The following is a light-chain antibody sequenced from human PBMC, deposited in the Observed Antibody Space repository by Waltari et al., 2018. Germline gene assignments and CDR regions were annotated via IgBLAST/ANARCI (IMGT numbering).Light chain of an antibody. CDR3: QSADSTSTHVV. V-gene: IGLV3-25*03. CDR2: KDT. J-gene: IGLJ2*01. Sequence: SYELTQPPSVPVSPGQTATITCSGAALPKPFAFWYQQQPGQAPVLVTNKDTGRPTGIPDRFSGATSGTTVTLTISGVQAEDEADYYCQSADSTSTHVVFGGGTKLTVL. CDR1: ALPKPF.